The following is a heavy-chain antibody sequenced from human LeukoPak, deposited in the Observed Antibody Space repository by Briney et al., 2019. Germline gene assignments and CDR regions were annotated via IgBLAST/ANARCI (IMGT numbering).Heavy chain of an antibody. Sequence: ASVKVSCKASGYTFTGYYMHWVRQAPGQGLEWMGWINPNSGGTNYAQKFQGRVAMTRDTSISTAYMELSRLRSDDTAVYYCARGVQSGESTNWFDPWGQGTLVTVSS. D-gene: IGHD3-10*01. CDR3: ARGVQSGESTNWFDP. V-gene: IGHV1-2*02. CDR2: INPNSGGT. CDR1: GYTFTGYY. J-gene: IGHJ5*02.